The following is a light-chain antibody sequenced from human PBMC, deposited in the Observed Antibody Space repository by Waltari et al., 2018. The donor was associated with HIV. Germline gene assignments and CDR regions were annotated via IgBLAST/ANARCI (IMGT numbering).Light chain of an antibody. CDR1: SSDVGGYNL. Sequence: QSALTQPASVSGSPGQSITISRTGTSSDVGGYNLVSWYQHLPGKAPKLMIHDVIKRPSGGSTRFSGSKSGNTASMTISGLQADDEADYYCCSYAGSSTWVFGGGTKLTVL. CDR3: CSYAGSSTWV. CDR2: DVI. J-gene: IGLJ3*02. V-gene: IGLV2-23*02.